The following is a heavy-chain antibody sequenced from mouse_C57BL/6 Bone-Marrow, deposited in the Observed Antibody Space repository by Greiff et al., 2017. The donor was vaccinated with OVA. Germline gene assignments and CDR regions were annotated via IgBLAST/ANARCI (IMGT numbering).Heavy chain of an antibody. V-gene: IGHV5-4*01. CDR1: GFTFSSYA. D-gene: IGHD1-1*01. Sequence: EVKLVESGGGLVKPGGSLKLSCAASGFTFSSYAMSWVRQTPEKRLEWVATISDGGSYTYYPDNVKGRFTISRDNATNTLYLQMSHLKSEDRAMYDCAREEYYGSGAGWDLDVWGTGTTVTVSS. J-gene: IGHJ1*03. CDR3: AREEYYGSGAGWDLDV. CDR2: ISDGGSYT.